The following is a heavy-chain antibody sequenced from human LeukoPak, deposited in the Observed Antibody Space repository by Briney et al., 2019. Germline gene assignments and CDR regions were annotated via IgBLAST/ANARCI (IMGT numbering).Heavy chain of an antibody. J-gene: IGHJ3*01. Sequence: ASVKVSCKASGYTFTSYAMHWVRQAPGQRLEWMGWINAGNGNTKYSQEFQGRVTITRDTSASTAYMELSSLRSEDMAVYYCARERGIRDAFDFWGQGTMVTVSS. CDR3: ARERGIRDAFDF. CDR1: GYTFTSYA. V-gene: IGHV1-3*03. D-gene: IGHD1-14*01. CDR2: INAGNGNT.